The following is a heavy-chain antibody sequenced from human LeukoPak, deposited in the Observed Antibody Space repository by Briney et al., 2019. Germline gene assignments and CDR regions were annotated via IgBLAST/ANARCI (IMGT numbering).Heavy chain of an antibody. V-gene: IGHV1-2*02. CDR3: ARGYYYDSSGYPYYFDY. CDR1: GYTFTGYY. CDR2: INPNSGGT. Sequence: GASVKVSCKASGYTFTGYYIHWVRQAPGQGLEWMGWINPNSGGTNYAQKFQGRVTMTRDTSISTAYMELSRLRSDDTAVYYCARGYYYDSSGYPYYFDYWGQGTLVTVSS. J-gene: IGHJ4*02. D-gene: IGHD3-22*01.